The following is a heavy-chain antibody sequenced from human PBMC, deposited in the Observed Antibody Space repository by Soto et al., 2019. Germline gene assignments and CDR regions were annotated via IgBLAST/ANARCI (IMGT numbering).Heavy chain of an antibody. Sequence: SETLSLTCTVSGGSISSGDYFCSWIRQSPGKVLAWIGYISSIVSPYYNPSLKIRVSVSRDTSKNQFSLKLSSVPTTDTAVYYCARGLVIRPYYYHGMDVWGQGTTVTVS. CDR3: ARGLVIRPYYYHGMDV. D-gene: IGHD3-9*01. CDR1: GGSISSGDYF. V-gene: IGHV4-30-4*01. J-gene: IGHJ6*02. CDR2: ISSIVSP.